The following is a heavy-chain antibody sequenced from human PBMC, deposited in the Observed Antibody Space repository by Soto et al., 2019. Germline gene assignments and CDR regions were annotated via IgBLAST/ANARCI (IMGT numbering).Heavy chain of an antibody. J-gene: IGHJ6*02. V-gene: IGHV3-7*03. CDR2: IKQDGSDK. D-gene: IGHD4-17*01. CDR1: GXTFSSYC. CDR3: ARETTVTLGFQYAMDV. Sequence: GSLRLSCAASGXTFSSYCMNWVRQAPGKGLEWVASIKQDGSDKYYVDYVTGRFNISRDNAKNSLYLQMNSLRAEETAVYSCARETTVTLGFQYAMDVWGQGTTVTVSS.